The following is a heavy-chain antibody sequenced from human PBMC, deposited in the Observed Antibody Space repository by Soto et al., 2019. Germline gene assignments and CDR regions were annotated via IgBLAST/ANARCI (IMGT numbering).Heavy chain of an antibody. CDR2: INYNGNT. V-gene: IGHV4-59*08. CDR1: GASISSHY. D-gene: IGHD3-22*01. Sequence: QVQLQESGPGLVKPSETLSLTCTVSGASISSHYWSWIRQAPGKGLEWIANINYNGNTNYNPSLKSPVTISVDTSKNQFSLTVNSVTAADTAVYYCAGGGSIVVATRRLMDVWGRGTTVTVSS. J-gene: IGHJ6*03. CDR3: AGGGSIVVATRRLMDV.